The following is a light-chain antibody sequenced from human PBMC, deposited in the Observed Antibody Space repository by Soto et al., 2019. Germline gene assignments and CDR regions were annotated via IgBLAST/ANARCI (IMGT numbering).Light chain of an antibody. J-gene: IGKJ1*01. CDR3: QQYNNWPSKGT. CDR2: GAS. CDR1: QSVSSN. Sequence: EIVMTQSPATLSVSPGERATLSCRASQSVSSNLAWYQQKPGQAPRLLIYGASTRATGIPARFSGSGSGTEFTLTISSLQSEDFAVYYCQQYNNWPSKGTFGQGTKVDI. V-gene: IGKV3D-15*01.